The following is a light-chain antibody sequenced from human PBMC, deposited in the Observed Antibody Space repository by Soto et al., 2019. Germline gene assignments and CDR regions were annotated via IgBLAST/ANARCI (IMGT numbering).Light chain of an antibody. J-gene: IGKJ5*01. V-gene: IGKV3-20*01. Sequence: EIVLTQSPGTLSLSPGERATLSCRASQIFSSSYLAWYQQKPGQVPRLLSYGGFRRATGIPDRFSGGGSGTDFPLIFGRLEPEGFAVYYCQLYGSSTPITFVQGTRLEIK. CDR2: GGF. CDR3: QLYGSSTPIT. CDR1: QIFSSSY.